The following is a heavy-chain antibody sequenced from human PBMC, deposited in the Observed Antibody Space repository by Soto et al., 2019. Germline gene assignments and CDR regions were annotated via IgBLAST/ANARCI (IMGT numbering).Heavy chain of an antibody. CDR1: GGSFSGYY. V-gene: IGHV4-34*01. Sequence: SETLSLTCAVYGGSFSGYYWSWIRQPPGKGLEWIGEINHSGSTNYNPSLKSRVTISVDTSKNQFSLKLSSVTAADTAVYYCARGRGYCSGGSCHVDYWGQGTLVTVSS. J-gene: IGHJ4*02. CDR2: INHSGST. CDR3: ARGRGYCSGGSCHVDY. D-gene: IGHD2-15*01.